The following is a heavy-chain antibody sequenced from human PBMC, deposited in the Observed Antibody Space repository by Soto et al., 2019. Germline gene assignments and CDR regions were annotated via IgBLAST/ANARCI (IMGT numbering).Heavy chain of an antibody. D-gene: IGHD2-15*01. CDR2: ISGSGGNST. J-gene: IGHJ4*02. Sequence: PGGSLRLSCAASGFTFSTYAMSWVRQAPGKGLEWVSAISGSGGNSTFYGDSVKGRFTISRDNSKNTLYLHMNSLGAEDTAVYYCAKGGGSCCFDNWGQGTLVTVSS. CDR3: AKGGGSCCFDN. CDR1: GFTFSTYA. V-gene: IGHV3-23*01.